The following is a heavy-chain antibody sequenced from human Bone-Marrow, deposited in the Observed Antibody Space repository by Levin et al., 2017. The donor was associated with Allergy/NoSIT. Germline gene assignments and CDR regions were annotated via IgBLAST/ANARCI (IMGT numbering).Heavy chain of an antibody. D-gene: IGHD6-19*01. V-gene: IGHV5-51*01. CDR1: GYTFANYW. Sequence: GESLKISCQGSGYTFANYWIGWVRQTPGKGLEWMGIIYPGDSDTRYSPSFQGQVTISADKSISTVYLQWSRLKASDTAMYYCARQLVAGRDYWGQGTLVTVSS. J-gene: IGHJ4*02. CDR3: ARQLVAGRDY. CDR2: IYPGDSDT.